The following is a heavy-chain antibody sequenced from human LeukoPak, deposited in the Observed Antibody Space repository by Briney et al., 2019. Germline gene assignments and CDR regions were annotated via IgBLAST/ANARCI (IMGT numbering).Heavy chain of an antibody. CDR1: GYTFTSYG. D-gene: IGHD3-22*01. Sequence: ASVKVSCKASGYTFTSYGISWVRQAPGQGLEWMGWINPNSGGTNYAQKFQGWVTMTRDTSISTAYMELSRLRSDDTAVYYCARAHFSSDSSGYTDYWGQGTLVTVSS. J-gene: IGHJ4*02. CDR3: ARAHFSSDSSGYTDY. V-gene: IGHV1-2*04. CDR2: INPNSGGT.